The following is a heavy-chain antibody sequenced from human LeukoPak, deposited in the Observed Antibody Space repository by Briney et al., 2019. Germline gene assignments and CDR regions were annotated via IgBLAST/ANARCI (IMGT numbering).Heavy chain of an antibody. D-gene: IGHD2-21*02. CDR2: ISSDGSST. CDR3: AREGSAYCGGDCYSDYFDY. Sequence: GGSLRLSCAASGFTFSSYWMHWVRQAPGKGLVWVSRISSDGSSTSYADSVKGRFTISRDNAKNTLYLQMNSLRAEDTAVYYCAREGSAYCGGDCYSDYFDYWGQGTLVTVSS. J-gene: IGHJ4*02. V-gene: IGHV3-74*01. CDR1: GFTFSSYW.